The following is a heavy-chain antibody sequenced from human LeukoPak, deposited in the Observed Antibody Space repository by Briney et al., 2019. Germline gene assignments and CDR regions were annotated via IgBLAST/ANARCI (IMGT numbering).Heavy chain of an antibody. CDR2: IYYSGST. V-gene: IGHV4-39*01. CDR3: ARHSRTMIVVGSFIDY. D-gene: IGHD3-22*01. J-gene: IGHJ4*02. Sequence: SETLSLTCTVSGGSISSSSYYWGWIRQPPGKGLEWIGSIYYSGSTYYNPSLKSRVTISVDTSKNQFSLKLSSVTAADTAVYYCARHSRTMIVVGSFIDYWGQGTLVTVSS. CDR1: GGSISSSSYY.